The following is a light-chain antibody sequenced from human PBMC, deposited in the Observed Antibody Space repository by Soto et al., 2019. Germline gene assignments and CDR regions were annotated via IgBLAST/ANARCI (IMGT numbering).Light chain of an antibody. CDR2: LNSDGSH. CDR3: QTWGTGLLV. V-gene: IGLV4-69*01. CDR1: SGHSSYA. J-gene: IGLJ3*02. Sequence: QSVLTQSPSASDSLGASVKLTCTLSSGHSSYAIAWHQQQPEKGPRYLMKLNSDGSHSKGDGIPDRFSGSSSGAERYLTISSLQSEDEADYYCQTWGTGLLVFGGGTQLTVL.